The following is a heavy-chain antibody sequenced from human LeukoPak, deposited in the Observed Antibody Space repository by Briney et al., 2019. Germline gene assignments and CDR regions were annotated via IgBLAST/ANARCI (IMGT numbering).Heavy chain of an antibody. V-gene: IGHV3-15*01. CDR1: GCTFSNSC. CDR2: IKCKTDGGTT. D-gene: IGHD6-19*01. Sequence: GESLRLSCAASGCTFSNSCMSWVRQAPGKGLEWVGRIKCKTDGGTTDYAAPVKGRFTISRDDSKNTLYLQMNSLNTEDTAVYYCTTESVYSSGWYYFDYWGQGTLVTVSS. J-gene: IGHJ4*02. CDR3: TTESVYSSGWYYFDY.